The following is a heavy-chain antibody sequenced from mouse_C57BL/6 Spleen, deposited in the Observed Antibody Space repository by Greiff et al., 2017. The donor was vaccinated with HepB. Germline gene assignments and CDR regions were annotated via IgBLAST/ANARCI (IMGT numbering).Heavy chain of an antibody. CDR3: ARDSSGYPAWFAY. CDR2: IDPEDGET. J-gene: IGHJ3*01. Sequence: EVQRVESGAELVKPGASVKLSCTASGFNIKDFYMHWVKQRTEQGLEWIGRIDPEDGETKYAPKFQGKATITADTSSNTAYLQLSSLTSEDTAVYYCARDSSGYPAWFAYWGQGTLVTVSA. V-gene: IGHV14-2*01. CDR1: GFNIKDFY. D-gene: IGHD3-2*02.